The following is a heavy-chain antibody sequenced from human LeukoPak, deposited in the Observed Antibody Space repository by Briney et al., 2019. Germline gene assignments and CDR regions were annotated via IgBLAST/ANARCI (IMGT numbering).Heavy chain of an antibody. J-gene: IGHJ3*02. CDR2: IIPIFGTT. Sequence: SVKVSCKASGYTFTGYYMHWVRQAPGQGLEWMGEIIPIFGTTNYAQKLQGRVTITADKSTSTASMALSSLRSEDTAVYYCARRFCSNGVCYHDRGAFDIWGQGTMVTVSS. D-gene: IGHD2-8*01. V-gene: IGHV1-69*06. CDR3: ARRFCSNGVCYHDRGAFDI. CDR1: GYTFTGYY.